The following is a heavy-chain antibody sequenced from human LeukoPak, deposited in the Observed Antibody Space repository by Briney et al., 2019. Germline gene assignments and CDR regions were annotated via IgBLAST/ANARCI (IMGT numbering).Heavy chain of an antibody. CDR1: GGSISSSSYY. CDR3: ARDSSGYYYTY. Sequence: PSETLSLTCTVSGGSISSSSYYWGWIRQPPGKGLEWIGSIYYSGSTYYNPSLKSRVTISVDTSKNQFSLKLSSVTAADTAVYYRARDSSGYYYTYWGQGTLVTVSS. CDR2: IYYSGST. D-gene: IGHD3-22*01. J-gene: IGHJ4*02. V-gene: IGHV4-39*07.